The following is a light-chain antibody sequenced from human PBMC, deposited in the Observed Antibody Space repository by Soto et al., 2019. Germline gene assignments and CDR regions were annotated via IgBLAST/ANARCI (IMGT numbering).Light chain of an antibody. Sequence: DIQMTQSPSSVSASVGDRVTIACRAGQSVKSYLNWYQQKPGKAPNLLIYASSTLQSGVPSRFSGGGSGTDFTLTISSLQTEDFATYYCQQSYTSPLTFGGGTKVEI. CDR3: QQSYTSPLT. V-gene: IGKV1-39*01. CDR2: ASS. J-gene: IGKJ4*01. CDR1: QSVKSY.